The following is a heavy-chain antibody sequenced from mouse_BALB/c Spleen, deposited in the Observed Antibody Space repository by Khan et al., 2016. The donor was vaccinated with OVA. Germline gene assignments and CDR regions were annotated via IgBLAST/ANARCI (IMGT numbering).Heavy chain of an antibody. CDR3: ARTPGYYGCNSFDY. CDR1: GFTFINYA. CDR2: ISSGGSYT. D-gene: IGHD1-1*01. Sequence: EVELVESGGGLVRPGGSLKLSCAASGFTFINYAMSWVRQTPEKRLEWVATISSGGSYTYYPDSVKGRFTISRDNAENTLYLQMSSLRYEDTAMSYCARTPGYYGCNSFDYWVQGTTLTVSS. V-gene: IGHV5-9-3*01. J-gene: IGHJ2*01.